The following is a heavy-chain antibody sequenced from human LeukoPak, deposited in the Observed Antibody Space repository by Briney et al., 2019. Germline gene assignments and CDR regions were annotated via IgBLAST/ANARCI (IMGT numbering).Heavy chain of an antibody. CDR2: IYDSGRT. CDR1: GGSISSSSYY. CDR3: ARGGAGHFDY. Sequence: SETLSLTCTVSGGSISSSSYYWGWIRQPPGKGLEWIGYIYDSGRTNYNPSLKSRVTISVDTSKNQFSLKLSSVTAADTAVYYCARGGAGHFDYWGQGALVTVSS. D-gene: IGHD6-13*01. J-gene: IGHJ4*02. V-gene: IGHV4-61*05.